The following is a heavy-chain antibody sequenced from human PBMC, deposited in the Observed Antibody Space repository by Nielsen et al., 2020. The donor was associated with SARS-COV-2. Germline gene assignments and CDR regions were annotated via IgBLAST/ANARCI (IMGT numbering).Heavy chain of an antibody. V-gene: IGHV4-30-2*01. CDR1: GGSISSGGHS. CDR3: ARDGGGDYLSV. J-gene: IGHJ6*02. CDR2: IYHSGST. D-gene: IGHD4-11*01. Sequence: LRLSCAVSGGSISSGGHSWSWIRQPPGKGLEWIGYIYHSGSTYYNPSLKSRVTISVDRSKNQFSLKLSSVTAADTAVYYCARDGGGDYLSVWGQGTTVTVSS.